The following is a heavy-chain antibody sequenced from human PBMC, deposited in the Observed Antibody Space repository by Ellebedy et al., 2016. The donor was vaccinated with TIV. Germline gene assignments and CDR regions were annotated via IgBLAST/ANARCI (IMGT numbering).Heavy chain of an antibody. CDR3: ARGMYSSGWYDAFDI. CDR1: GFTFSSYA. J-gene: IGHJ3*02. CDR2: IYSGGST. Sequence: PGGSLRLSCAASGFTFSSYAMSWVRQAPGKGLEWVSVIYSGGSTYYADSVKGRFTISRDNSKNTLYLQMNSLRAEDTAVYYCARGMYSSGWYDAFDIWGQGTTVTVSS. V-gene: IGHV3-53*01. D-gene: IGHD6-19*01.